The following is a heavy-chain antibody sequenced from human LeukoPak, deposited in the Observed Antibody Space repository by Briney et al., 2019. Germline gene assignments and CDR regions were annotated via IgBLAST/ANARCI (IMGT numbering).Heavy chain of an antibody. CDR3: ARGRSIAARQVNWFDP. D-gene: IGHD6-6*01. J-gene: IGHJ5*02. V-gene: IGHV1-46*01. Sequence: ASVKVSCKASGYTFTNYYMHWVRQAPGQGLEWMGIINPSGGTTSYAQKFQGRLTMTRDMSTSTVYMELSSLRSDDTAVYYCARGRSIAARQVNWFDPWGQGTLVTVSS. CDR2: INPSGGTT. CDR1: GYTFTNYY.